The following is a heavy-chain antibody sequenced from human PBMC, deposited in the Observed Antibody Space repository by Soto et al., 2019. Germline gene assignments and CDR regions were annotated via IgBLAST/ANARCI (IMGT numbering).Heavy chain of an antibody. CDR3: ATKFRVTNYLYYGMDV. V-gene: IGHV3-30*03. J-gene: IGHJ6*02. Sequence: QVQLVESGGGVVQPGRALRLSCAASGFSFNTSGMHWVRQAPGKRLEWVAVIAFDGSQEFYGDSVRGRFTISRDNSKKTLFLQMKCMTPEDTAAYYWATKFRVTNYLYYGMDVWGQGTTVTVSS. CDR2: IAFDGSQE. CDR1: GFSFNTSG. D-gene: IGHD2-21*02.